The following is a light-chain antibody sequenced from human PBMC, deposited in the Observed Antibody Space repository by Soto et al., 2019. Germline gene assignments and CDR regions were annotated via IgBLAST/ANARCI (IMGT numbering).Light chain of an antibody. CDR2: RNN. V-gene: IGLV1-47*01. CDR3: AAWDDSLSGWV. Sequence: QSVLTQPPSASGTPGQRVTISCSGSSSNIGSHYVYWYQQLPGTAPKILIYRNNQRPSGVPDRFSDSKSGTSASLAISGLRSDDEADYFCAAWDDSLSGWVFGGGTQLSVL. CDR1: SSNIGSHY. J-gene: IGLJ3*02.